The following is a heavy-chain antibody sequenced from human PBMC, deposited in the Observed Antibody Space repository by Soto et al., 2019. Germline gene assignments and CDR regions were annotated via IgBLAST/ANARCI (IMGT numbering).Heavy chain of an antibody. CDR1: GFTFSNAW. V-gene: IGHV3-15*01. J-gene: IGHJ4*02. CDR2: IKSKTDGGTT. CDR3: TTGRYSSSLFDY. Sequence: EVQLVESGGGLVKPGGSLRLSCAASGFTFSNAWMSWVLQAPGKGLEWVGRIKSKTDGGTTDYAAPVKGRFTISRDDSKNTLYLQMNSLKTEDTAVYYCTTGRYSSSLFDYWGQGTLVTVSS. D-gene: IGHD6-6*01.